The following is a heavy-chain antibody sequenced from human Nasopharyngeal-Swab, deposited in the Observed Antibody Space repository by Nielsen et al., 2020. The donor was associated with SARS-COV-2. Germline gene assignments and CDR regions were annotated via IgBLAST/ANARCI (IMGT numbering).Heavy chain of an antibody. CDR2: IKQDGSEK. D-gene: IGHD4-11*01. CDR1: GFTFSSYW. J-gene: IGHJ4*02. V-gene: IGHV3-7*01. Sequence: GESLKISCAASGFTFSSYWMSWVRQAPGKGLEWVANIKQDGSEKYYVDSVKGRFTISRDNAKNSLYLQMNSLRAEDTAVYYCAKVAHKVTTGCFDYWGQGTLVTVSS. CDR3: AKVAHKVTTGCFDY.